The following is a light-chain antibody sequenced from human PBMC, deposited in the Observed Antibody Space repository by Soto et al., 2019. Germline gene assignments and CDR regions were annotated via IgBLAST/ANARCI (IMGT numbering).Light chain of an antibody. J-gene: IGKJ5*01. CDR2: AAS. CDR3: QQYYSYLIT. CDR1: QSISSY. V-gene: IGKV1-8*01. Sequence: AIRMTQSPSSFSASTGDRVTITCRASQSISSYLNWYQQKPGKAPKLLIYAASTLQSGVPSRFSGSGSGTDFTLTISCLQSEDFATYYCQQYYSYLITFGQGTRLEIK.